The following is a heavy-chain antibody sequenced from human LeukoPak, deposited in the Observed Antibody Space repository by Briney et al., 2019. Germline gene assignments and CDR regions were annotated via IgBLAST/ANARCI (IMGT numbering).Heavy chain of an antibody. CDR3: AAGYSSGWRNLIDY. CDR2: ISHTGNNR. Sequence: GGSLRFSFAAPGFTFSTFGMPWVRQAPGKGLRWVALISHTGNNRYYADSVKGRFSISRDNSKNTMYLQMDSLRAEDTAVYYCAAGYSSGWRNLIDYWGQGTLVTVSS. J-gene: IGHJ4*02. V-gene: IGHV3-30*03. CDR1: GFTFSTFG. D-gene: IGHD6-19*01.